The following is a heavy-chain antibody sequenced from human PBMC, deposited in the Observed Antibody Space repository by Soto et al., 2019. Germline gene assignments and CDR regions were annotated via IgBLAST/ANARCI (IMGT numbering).Heavy chain of an antibody. J-gene: IGHJ4*02. CDR3: ARDGLGIAGQAPGVYFDY. D-gene: IGHD6-13*01. V-gene: IGHV6-1*01. CDR1: GDSVSSNSAA. Sequence: SQTLSLTCAISGDSVSSNSAAWNWIRQSPSRGLEWLGRTYYRSKWYNDYAVSVKSRITINPDTSKNQFSLQLNSVTPEDTAVYYCARDGLGIAGQAPGVYFDYWGQGTLVTVSS. CDR2: TYYRSKWYN.